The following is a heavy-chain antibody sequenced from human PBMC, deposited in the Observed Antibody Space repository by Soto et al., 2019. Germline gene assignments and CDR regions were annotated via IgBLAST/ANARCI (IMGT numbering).Heavy chain of an antibody. CDR1: GYSFTSYW. V-gene: IGHV5-51*01. CDR3: ARLTGYSSGWYDWFDP. CDR2: IYPGDSDT. Sequence: GESLKISCKGSGYSFTSYWSGWVRQMPGKGLEWMGIIYPGDSDTRYSPSFQGQVTISADKSISTAYLQWSSLKASDTAMYYCARLTGYSSGWYDWFDPWGQGTLVTVSS. J-gene: IGHJ5*02. D-gene: IGHD6-19*01.